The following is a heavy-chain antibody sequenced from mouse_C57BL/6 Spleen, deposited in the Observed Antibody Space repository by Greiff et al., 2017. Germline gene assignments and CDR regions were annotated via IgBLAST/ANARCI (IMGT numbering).Heavy chain of an antibody. J-gene: IGHJ3*01. CDR1: GYTFTDYE. CDR3: TRRENYSNPAWFAY. D-gene: IGHD2-5*01. V-gene: IGHV1-15*01. CDR2: IDPETGGT. Sequence: VQLQQSGAELVRPGASVTLSCKASGYTFTDYEMHWVKQTPVHGLEWIGAIDPETGGTAYNQKFKGKAILTADKSSSTAYMELRSLPSEDSAVDYCTRRENYSNPAWFAYWGQGTLVTVSA.